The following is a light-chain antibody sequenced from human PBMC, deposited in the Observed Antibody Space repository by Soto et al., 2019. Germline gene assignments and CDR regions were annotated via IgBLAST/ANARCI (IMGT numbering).Light chain of an antibody. CDR2: RDN. J-gene: IGLJ2*01. V-gene: IGLV1-44*01. CDR1: RSNIGSNP. Sequence: HSVLIQPPSTSGTPGQRVIISCSGNRSNIGSNPVNWYQQVPGTAPKLLIYRDNERPSGVPDRFSGSRSGTSASLAISGLQSEDEADYSCAAWDDNLYGPVFGGGTKLTVL. CDR3: AAWDDNLYGPV.